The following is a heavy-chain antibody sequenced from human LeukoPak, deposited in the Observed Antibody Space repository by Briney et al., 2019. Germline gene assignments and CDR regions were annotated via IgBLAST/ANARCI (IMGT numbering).Heavy chain of an antibody. D-gene: IGHD4-17*01. CDR2: IHTSGSA. V-gene: IGHV4-4*07. CDR3: ARDIVYLIDEDYG. CDR1: GSSFNSYY. Sequence: PSETLSLTCTVSGSSFNSYYWSWIRQPAGKGLEWIGRIHTSGSADYSPSPQSRVTISVDMSKKEFSLKLTSVTAADTAVYYCARDIVYLIDEDYGWGQGTLVTVSS. J-gene: IGHJ4*02.